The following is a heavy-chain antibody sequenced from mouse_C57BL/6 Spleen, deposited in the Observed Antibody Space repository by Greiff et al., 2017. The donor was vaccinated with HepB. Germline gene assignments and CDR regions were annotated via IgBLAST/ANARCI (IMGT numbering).Heavy chain of an antibody. D-gene: IGHD1-1*01. CDR3: SRDGPYYYGSSWFAY. Sequence: QVQLQQPGTELVKPGASVKLSCKASGYTFTSYWMHWVKQRPGQGLEWIGNINPSNGGTNYNEKFKSKATLTVDKSSSTAYMQLSSLTSEDYAVYYCSRDGPYYYGSSWFAYWGQGTLVTVSA. CDR2: INPSNGGT. CDR1: GYTFTSYW. J-gene: IGHJ3*01. V-gene: IGHV1-53*01.